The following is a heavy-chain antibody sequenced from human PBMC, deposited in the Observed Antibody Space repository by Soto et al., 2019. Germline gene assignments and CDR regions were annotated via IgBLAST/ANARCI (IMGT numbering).Heavy chain of an antibody. CDR3: ARPGGYGDYASDY. J-gene: IGHJ4*02. D-gene: IGHD4-17*01. V-gene: IGHV5-10-1*01. CDR1: GYRFTRYW. CDR2: IDPSDSYT. Sequence: ESIKISRKGSGYRFTRYWISWVRQKPGKGLEWMGRIDPSDSYTNYSPSFQGHVTISADKSISTAYLQWSSLKAADTAMYYCARPGGYGDYASDYWGQRTLVTVSS.